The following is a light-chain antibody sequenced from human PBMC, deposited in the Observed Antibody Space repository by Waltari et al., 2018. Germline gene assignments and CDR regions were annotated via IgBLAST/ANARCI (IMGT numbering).Light chain of an antibody. CDR2: KTS. J-gene: IGKJ2*01. CDR3: QYFDNLPMFT. Sequence: DIQLTQSPSSLAASVGVRVTPTCRASQDIGGYLNWYQQQPGKAPKLLIYKTSILNTGVPSRFSGGSSRIDYTLTITNLQPEDIATYYCQYFDNLPMFTFGPGTKVEIK. CDR1: QDIGGY. V-gene: IGKV1-33*01.